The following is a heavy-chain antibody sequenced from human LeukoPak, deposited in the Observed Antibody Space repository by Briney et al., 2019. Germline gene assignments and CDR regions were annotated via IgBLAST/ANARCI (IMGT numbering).Heavy chain of an antibody. D-gene: IGHD3-3*01. CDR3: PRETFHCDFCSGYSTPFRGYMDV. CDR2: IKQDGSEK. J-gene: IGHJ6*03. CDR1: GFTFSSDW. V-gene: IGHV3-7*01. Sequence: GGSLRLSYAASGFTFSSDWMSWARQAPGKGLEWVANIKQDGSEKYYVDSVKGRFTISRDNAKNSLYLQMNSLRAEDTAVYYCPRETFHCDFCSGYSTPFRGYMDVWAKGTTVTVSS.